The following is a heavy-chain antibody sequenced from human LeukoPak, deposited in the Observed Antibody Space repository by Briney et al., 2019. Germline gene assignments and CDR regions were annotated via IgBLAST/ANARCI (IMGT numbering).Heavy chain of an antibody. V-gene: IGHV3-30*03. D-gene: IGHD2-15*01. CDR3: AREGCSGGSCYASPLPY. CDR1: GFTFSSYG. CDR2: ISYDGSNK. J-gene: IGHJ4*02. Sequence: GGSLRLSCAASGFTFSSYGMHWVRQAPGKGLEWVAVISYDGSNKYYADSVKGRFTISRDNSKNTLYLQMNSLRAEDTAVYYCAREGCSGGSCYASPLPYWGQGTLVTVSS.